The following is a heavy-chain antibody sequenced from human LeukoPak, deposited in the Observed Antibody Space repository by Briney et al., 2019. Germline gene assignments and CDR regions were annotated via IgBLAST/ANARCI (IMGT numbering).Heavy chain of an antibody. Sequence: PSETLSLTCTVSGGSISSSNYYWGWIRQPPGKWLEWIGTIYSSETTYYNPSLKSRVTISVDTSKNQFSLHLNSVTAADTAVYYCERRRAPGPSTSYLLDPWGQGILVTVSS. V-gene: IGHV4-39*01. J-gene: IGHJ5*02. CDR1: GGSISSSNYY. CDR3: ERRRAPGPSTSYLLDP. CDR2: IYSSETT. D-gene: IGHD2-2*01.